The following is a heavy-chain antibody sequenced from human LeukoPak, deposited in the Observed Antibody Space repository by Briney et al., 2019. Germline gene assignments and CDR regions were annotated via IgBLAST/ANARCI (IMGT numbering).Heavy chain of an antibody. D-gene: IGHD5-12*01. V-gene: IGHV4-4*07. CDR3: ARAIVATPDGDAFDF. CDR1: GGTISSYF. CDR2: IYTSGST. Sequence: KTSETLSLTCTVSGGTISSYFWSRIRQPAGKRLEWLGHIYTSGSTNYNRSLKSRVTMSVDTSKNQFSLKLSSVTAADTAVYYCARAIVATPDGDAFDFWGQGKMVTVSS. J-gene: IGHJ3*01.